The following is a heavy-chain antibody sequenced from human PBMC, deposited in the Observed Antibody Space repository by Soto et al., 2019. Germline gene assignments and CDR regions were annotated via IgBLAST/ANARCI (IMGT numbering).Heavy chain of an antibody. Sequence: QLQLQESGPGLVKPSETLSLTCTVSGGSISSSSYYWGWIRQPPGKGLEWIGSIYYSGSTYYNPSLKSRVTISVDTSKNQFSLKLSSVTAADTAVYYCARQDRWPPGYYYMDVWGKGTTVTVSS. CDR1: GGSISSSSYY. V-gene: IGHV4-39*01. CDR3: ARQDRWPPGYYYMDV. CDR2: IYYSGST. J-gene: IGHJ6*03.